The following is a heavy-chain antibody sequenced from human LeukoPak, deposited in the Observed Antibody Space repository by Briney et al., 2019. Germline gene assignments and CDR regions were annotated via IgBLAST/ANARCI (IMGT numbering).Heavy chain of an antibody. Sequence: SETLSLTCAVSGGSISSGGYSWSWIRQPPGKGLEWIGDIHHSGSTYYNPSLKSRVTISVDRSKNQFSLKLSSVTDPHTAVYYCARDFRYSYRHAFDIWSQGTMVTVSS. J-gene: IGHJ3*02. CDR3: ARDFRYSYRHAFDI. V-gene: IGHV4-30-2*01. CDR1: GGSISSGGYS. CDR2: IHHSGST. D-gene: IGHD5-18*01.